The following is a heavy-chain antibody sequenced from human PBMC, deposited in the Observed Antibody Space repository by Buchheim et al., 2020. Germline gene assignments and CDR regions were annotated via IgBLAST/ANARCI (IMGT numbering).Heavy chain of an antibody. CDR2: IYYSGST. V-gene: IGHV4-39*01. CDR1: GGSISSSSYY. CDR3: ARHYAENYYGSGSYGVDY. Sequence: QLQLQESGPGLVKPSETLSLTCTVSGGSISSSSYYWGWIRQPPGKGLEWIGSIYYSGSTYYNPSLKSRVNISVDKSKNQFSLKLSSVTAADTAVYYCARHYAENYYGSGSYGVDYWGQGTL. J-gene: IGHJ4*02. D-gene: IGHD3-10*01.